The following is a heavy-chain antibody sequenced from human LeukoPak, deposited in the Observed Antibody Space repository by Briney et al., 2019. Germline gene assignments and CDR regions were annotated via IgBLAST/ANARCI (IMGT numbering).Heavy chain of an antibody. CDR2: ISAYNGNT. D-gene: IGHD3-3*01. CDR1: GYTFTSYG. CDR3: ARAYYDFWSGYIGVDY. V-gene: IGHV1-18*01. Sequence: ASVKVSYTASGYTFTSYGISWVRQAPGQGLEWMGWISAYNGNTNYARKLQGRVTMTTDTSTSTAYMELRSLRSDDTAVYYCARAYYDFWSGYIGVDYWGQGTLVTVSA. J-gene: IGHJ4*02.